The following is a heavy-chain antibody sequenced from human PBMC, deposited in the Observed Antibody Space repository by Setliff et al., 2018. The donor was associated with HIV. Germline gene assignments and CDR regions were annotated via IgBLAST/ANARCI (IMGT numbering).Heavy chain of an antibody. V-gene: IGHV3-23*01. J-gene: IGHJ4*02. CDR3: GSGALDF. CDR1: GFIFSNAW. CDR2: VTGNGART. Sequence: GSLRLSCAASGFIFSNAWMSWVRQAPGKGLEWVSSVTGNGARTFYADSVKGRFTISRDTSKNTMYLQMSSLRAEDTAVYYCGSGALDFWGPGTLVTVSS.